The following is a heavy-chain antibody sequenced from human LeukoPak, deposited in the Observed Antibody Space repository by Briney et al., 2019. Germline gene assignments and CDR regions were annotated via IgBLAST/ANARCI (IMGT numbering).Heavy chain of an antibody. CDR2: INWNGGST. J-gene: IGHJ4*02. CDR3: ARDLVLYYYDSSGYEALDY. V-gene: IGHV3-20*04. CDR1: GFTFDDYG. Sequence: GGSLRLSCAASGFTFDDYGMSWVRQAPGKGPEWVSGINWNGGSTGYADSVKGRFTISRDNAKNTLYLQMNSLRAEDTAVYYCARDLVLYYYDSSGYEALDYWGQGTLVTVSS. D-gene: IGHD3-22*01.